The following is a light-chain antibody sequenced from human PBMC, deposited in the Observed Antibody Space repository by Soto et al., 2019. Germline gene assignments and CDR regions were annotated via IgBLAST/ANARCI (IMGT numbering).Light chain of an antibody. CDR3: MKGTHWPRT. CDR1: QSLVSSNGNTY. V-gene: IGKV2-30*01. J-gene: IGKJ2*02. Sequence: DVVMTQSPLSLPVTLGQPASISCKSSQSLVSSNGNTYLSWFQQRPGQSPRRLIYKVSNRDSGVPDRFSGSGSGTDFTLKISRVEAEDVGIYYCMKGTHWPRTFGQGTKLEIK. CDR2: KVS.